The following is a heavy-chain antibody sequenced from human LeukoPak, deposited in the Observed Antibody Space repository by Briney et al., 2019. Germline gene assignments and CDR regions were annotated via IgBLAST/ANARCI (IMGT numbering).Heavy chain of an antibody. J-gene: IGHJ4*02. CDR2: IYHSGST. V-gene: IGHV4-38-2*01. D-gene: IGHD5-18*01. Sequence: PSETLSLTCAVSDYSISSGYYWGWIRQPPGKGLEWIGSIYHSGSTYYNPSLKSRVTISVDTSKNQFSLKLSSLTAADTAVYYCARLYSSYGIMDFHYWVQGTLVTVSS. CDR3: ARLYSSYGIMDFHY. CDR1: DYSISSGYY.